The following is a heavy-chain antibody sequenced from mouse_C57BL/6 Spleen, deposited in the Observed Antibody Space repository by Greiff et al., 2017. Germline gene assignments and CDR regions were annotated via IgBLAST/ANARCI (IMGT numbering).Heavy chain of an antibody. V-gene: IGHV1-52*01. CDR1: GYTFTSYW. CDR2: IDPSDSDT. CDR3: ARADWYGSSWYFDV. D-gene: IGHD1-1*01. Sequence: QVQLQQPGAELVRPGSSVKLSCKASGYTFTSYWMHWVKQRPIQGLEWIGNIDPSDSDTHYNQKFKDKATLTVDKSSSTAYLQLSSLTAEDSAVYDCARADWYGSSWYFDVWGTGTTVTVSS. J-gene: IGHJ1*03.